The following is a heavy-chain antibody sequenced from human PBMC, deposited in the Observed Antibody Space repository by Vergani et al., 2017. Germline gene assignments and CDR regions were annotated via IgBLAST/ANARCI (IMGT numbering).Heavy chain of an antibody. D-gene: IGHD1-14*01. Sequence: QVQLVESGGGVVQPGRSLRLSCAASGFTFNHYGMHWVRQAPGKGLEGVAVTWYDGNNKQYADSVKGRFTISRDNSKSTMYLQMNSLRDEDTGVYYCARDLRLLYNRFDPWGQGTLVTVSS. CDR3: ARDLRLLYNRFDP. CDR2: TWYDGNNK. CDR1: GFTFNHYG. V-gene: IGHV3-33*01. J-gene: IGHJ5*02.